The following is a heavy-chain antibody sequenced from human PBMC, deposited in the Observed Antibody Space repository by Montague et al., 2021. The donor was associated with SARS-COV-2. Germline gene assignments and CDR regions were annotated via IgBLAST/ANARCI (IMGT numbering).Heavy chain of an antibody. CDR2: ISYDGSNK. CDR1: GFTFSSYA. CDR3: ARDNYDYVWGSCRYIY. J-gene: IGHJ4*02. Sequence: SLRLSCAASGFTFSSYAMHWVRQAPGKGLEWVAVISYDGSNKYYXDSVKGRFTISRDNSKNTLYLQMNSLRAEDTAVYYCARDNYDYVWGSCRYIYWGRGTLVTVSS. D-gene: IGHD3-16*02. V-gene: IGHV3-30*04.